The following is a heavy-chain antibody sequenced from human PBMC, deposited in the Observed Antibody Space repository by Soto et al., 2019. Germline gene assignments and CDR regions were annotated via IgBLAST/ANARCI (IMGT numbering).Heavy chain of an antibody. D-gene: IGHD3-10*01. CDR1: GGSFSGYY. CDR3: ARGSPVLLWFGEPKPFQH. V-gene: IGHV4-34*01. Sequence: TSETLSLTCAVYGGSFSGYYWTWIRQPPGTGLEWIGEINHSGSTNYNPSLKSRVTISVDTSKNQFSLKLSSVTAADTAVYYCARGSPVLLWFGEPKPFQHWGQGTLVTVSS. CDR2: INHSGST. J-gene: IGHJ1*01.